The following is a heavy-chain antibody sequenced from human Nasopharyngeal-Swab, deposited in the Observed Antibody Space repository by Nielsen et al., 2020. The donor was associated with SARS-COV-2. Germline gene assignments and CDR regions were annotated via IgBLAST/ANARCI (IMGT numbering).Heavy chain of an antibody. CDR2: IWYDGSNK. CDR1: GFTFSSYG. Sequence: LTCAASGFTFSSYGMHWVRQAPGKGLEWVAVIWYDGSNKYYADSVKGRFTISRDNSKNTLYLQMNSLRAEDTAVYYCARDIGVGATPQDYWGQGTLVTVSS. V-gene: IGHV3-33*01. J-gene: IGHJ4*02. CDR3: ARDIGVGATPQDY. D-gene: IGHD1-26*01.